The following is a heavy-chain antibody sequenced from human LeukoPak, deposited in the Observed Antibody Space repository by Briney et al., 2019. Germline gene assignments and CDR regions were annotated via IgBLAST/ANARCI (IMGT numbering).Heavy chain of an antibody. V-gene: IGHV3-30*02. D-gene: IGHD2-2*01. CDR2: IRYDGSNK. Sequence: PGGSLRLSCAASGFTFSSYGMHWVRQAPGKGLEWVAFIRYDGSNKYYADSVKGRFTISRDNSKNTLYLRMNSLRAEDTAVYYCAKGRLSPFQHWGQGTLVTVSS. J-gene: IGHJ1*01. CDR1: GFTFSSYG. CDR3: AKGRLSPFQH.